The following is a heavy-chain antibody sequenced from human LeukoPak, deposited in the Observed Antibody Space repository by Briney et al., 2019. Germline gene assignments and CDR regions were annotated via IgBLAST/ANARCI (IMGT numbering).Heavy chain of an antibody. D-gene: IGHD3-10*01. J-gene: IGHJ6*02. CDR3: ARDNMVRGVIIDYYYYGMDV. V-gene: IGHV3-7*01. CDR1: GFTFSSYW. Sequence: GGSLRLSCAASGFTFSSYWMSWVRQAPGKGLEWVANIKQDGSEKYYVDSVKGRFTISRDNAKNSLYLQMNSLRAEDTAVYYCARDNMVRGVIIDYYYYGMDVWGQGTTVPVSS. CDR2: IKQDGSEK.